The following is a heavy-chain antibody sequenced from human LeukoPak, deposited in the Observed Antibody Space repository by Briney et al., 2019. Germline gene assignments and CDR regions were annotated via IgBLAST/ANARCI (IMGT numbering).Heavy chain of an antibody. CDR3: ATYGIVGAIPLIGAFDI. Sequence: ASVKVSCKVSGYTLTELSMHWVRQAPGRGLEWMGGFDPEDGETIYAQKFQGRVTMTEDTSTDTAYMELSSPRSEDTAVYYCATYGIVGAIPLIGAFDIWGQGTMVTVSS. V-gene: IGHV1-24*01. D-gene: IGHD1-26*01. J-gene: IGHJ3*02. CDR2: FDPEDGET. CDR1: GYTLTELS.